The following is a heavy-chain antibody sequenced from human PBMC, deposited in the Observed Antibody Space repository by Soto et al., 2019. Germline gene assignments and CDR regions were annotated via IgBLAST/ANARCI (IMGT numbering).Heavy chain of an antibody. V-gene: IGHV3-30*18. CDR1: GFTFSSYG. J-gene: IGHJ4*02. D-gene: IGHD6-19*01. CDR3: AKANFLGYSSGWYVPYY. CDR2: ISYDGSNK. Sequence: GGSLRLSCAASGFTFSSYGMHWVRQAPGKGLEWVAVISYDGSNKYYADSVKGRFTISRDNSKNTLYLQMNSLRAEDTAVYYCAKANFLGYSSGWYVPYYWGQGTLVTVSS.